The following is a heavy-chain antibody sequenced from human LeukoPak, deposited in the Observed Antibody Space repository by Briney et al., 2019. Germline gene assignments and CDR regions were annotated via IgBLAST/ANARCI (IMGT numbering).Heavy chain of an antibody. CDR1: GVTFSDYP. CDR3: AGGYGSGVMSPYGLDD. D-gene: IGHD3-10*01. J-gene: IGHJ6*04. CDR2: IVPRLGTA. Sequence: ASVKVSCKASGVTFSDYPISWVRQAPGQGPEWMGGIVPRLGTADYAQQSQGRVTITADVSTTTAYMELSSLRSDDTAIYYCAGGYGSGVMSPYGLDDWGTGTTVIVSS. V-gene: IGHV1-69*13.